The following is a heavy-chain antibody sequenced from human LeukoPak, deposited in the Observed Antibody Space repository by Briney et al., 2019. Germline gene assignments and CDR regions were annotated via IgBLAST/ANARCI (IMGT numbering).Heavy chain of an antibody. CDR2: ISSSGSTI. CDR1: GFTFSDYY. D-gene: IGHD3-22*01. V-gene: IGHV3-11*01. CDR3: ARDPPYYYDSSGYFPLDY. J-gene: IGHJ4*02. Sequence: GGSLRLSCAASGFTFSDYYMSWIHQAPGKGLEWVSYISSSGSTIYYADSVKGRFTISRDNAKNSLYLQMNSLRAEDTAVYYCARDPPYYYDSSGYFPLDYWGQGTLVTVSS.